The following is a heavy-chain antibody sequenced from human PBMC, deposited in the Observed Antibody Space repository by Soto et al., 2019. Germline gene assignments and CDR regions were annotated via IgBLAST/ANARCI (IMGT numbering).Heavy chain of an antibody. CDR2: IRNKAYGGTT. V-gene: IGHV3-49*03. D-gene: IGHD2-2*01. J-gene: IGHJ4*02. Sequence: PGGSLRLSCTASGFTFGDYAMSWFRQAPGKGLEWVGFIRNKAYGGTTEYAASVKGRFTISRDDSKSIAYLQMNSLKTEDTAVYYCTTDIVLVPAATDYWGQGTLVTVSS. CDR3: TTDIVLVPAATDY. CDR1: GFTFGDYA.